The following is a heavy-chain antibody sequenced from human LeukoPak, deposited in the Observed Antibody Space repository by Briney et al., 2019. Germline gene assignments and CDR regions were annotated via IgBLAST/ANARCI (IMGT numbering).Heavy chain of an antibody. CDR3: ARDFSDFWSGYYGIKFDY. V-gene: IGHV4-34*01. D-gene: IGHD3-3*01. CDR1: GGSFSGYY. CDR2: INHSGST. Sequence: SETLSLTCAVYGGSFSGYYWSWIRQPPGKGLEWIGEINHSGSTYYNPSLKSRVTISVDTSKNQFSLKLSSVTAADTAVYYCARDFSDFWSGYYGIKFDYWGQGNPVTVSS. J-gene: IGHJ4*02.